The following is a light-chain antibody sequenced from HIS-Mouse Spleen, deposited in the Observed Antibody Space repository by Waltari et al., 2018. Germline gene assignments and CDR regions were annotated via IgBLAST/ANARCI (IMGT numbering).Light chain of an antibody. Sequence: QSVLTQPPSASGTPGQRVTISCSGSSSNIGSNYVYWYQQLTGTAPKLLIYRHNQLPSGFPDRFARSKSCTSACLAISGLRSEDEDDYYWAAWDDSLSGPVFGGGTKLTVL. CDR1: SSNIGSNY. V-gene: IGLV1-47*01. J-gene: IGLJ2*01. CDR2: RHN. CDR3: AAWDDSLSGPV.